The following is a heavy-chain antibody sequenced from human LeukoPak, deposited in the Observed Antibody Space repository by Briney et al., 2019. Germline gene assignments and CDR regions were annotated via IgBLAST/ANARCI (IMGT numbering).Heavy chain of an antibody. CDR2: SSGSGGST. V-gene: IGHV3-23*01. D-gene: IGHD2-21*01. J-gene: IGHJ4*02. CDR1: GFTFSSYA. Sequence: GGSLRLSCAASGFTFSSYAVSWVRQAPGKGLEWVSASSGSGGSTYYADSVKGRFTISRDNSKNTLYLQMNSLRAEDTAVYYCAKQKDIVVVIATFDYWGQGTLVTVSS. CDR3: AKQKDIVVVIATFDY.